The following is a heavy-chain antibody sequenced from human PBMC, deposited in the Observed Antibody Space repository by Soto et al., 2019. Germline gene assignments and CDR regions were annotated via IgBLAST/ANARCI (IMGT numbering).Heavy chain of an antibody. Sequence: SGTLSLTCAVSGGSISSSNWRSWVCHPPGKGLQWIGEIYHSGSTNYNPSLKSRVTISVDKSKNQFSLKLSSVTAADTAVYYCARSSSYDSSGYHPHYGMDVWGQGTTVT. CDR2: IYHSGST. D-gene: IGHD3-22*01. J-gene: IGHJ6*02. V-gene: IGHV4-4*02. CDR1: GGSISSSNW. CDR3: ARSSSYDSSGYHPHYGMDV.